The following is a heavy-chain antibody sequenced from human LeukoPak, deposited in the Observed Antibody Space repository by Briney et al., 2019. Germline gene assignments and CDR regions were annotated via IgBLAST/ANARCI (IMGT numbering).Heavy chain of an antibody. CDR3: AKVVSNYGDYEYYFDY. D-gene: IGHD4-17*01. Sequence: GGSLRLSCAASGFTFSSYGMHWVRQAPGKGLEWVAVISYDGSNKYYADSVKGRFTISRDNSKNTLYLQMNSLRAEDTVVYYCAKVVSNYGDYEYYFDYWGQGTLVTVSS. CDR2: ISYDGSNK. V-gene: IGHV3-30*18. CDR1: GFTFSSYG. J-gene: IGHJ4*02.